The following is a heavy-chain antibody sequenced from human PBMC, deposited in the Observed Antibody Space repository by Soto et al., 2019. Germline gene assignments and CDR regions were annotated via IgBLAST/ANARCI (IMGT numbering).Heavy chain of an antibody. CDR2: IHYSGST. Sequence: SETLSLTCTVSGDSISSYYWSWIRQPPGKGLEWIGYIHYSGSTNYNPSLKSRVTISVDRSKNQFSLKLSSVTAADTAVYYCARENNVLPGGYFDYWGQGTLDTVSS. CDR3: ARENNVLPGGYFDY. D-gene: IGHD3-10*01. J-gene: IGHJ4*02. V-gene: IGHV4-59*12. CDR1: GDSISSYY.